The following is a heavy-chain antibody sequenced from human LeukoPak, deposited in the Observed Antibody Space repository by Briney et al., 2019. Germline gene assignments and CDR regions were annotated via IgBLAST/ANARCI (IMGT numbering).Heavy chain of an antibody. CDR1: GGSISSGGYY. V-gene: IGHV4-31*03. CDR2: IYYSGST. Sequence: SETLSLTCTVSGGSISSGGYYWSWIRQHPGKGLEWIGYIYYSGSTYYNPSLKSRVTISVDTSKNQFSLKLSSVTAADTAVYYCARASDDSSGYYFGYWGQGTLVTVSS. J-gene: IGHJ4*02. D-gene: IGHD3-22*01. CDR3: ARASDDSSGYYFGY.